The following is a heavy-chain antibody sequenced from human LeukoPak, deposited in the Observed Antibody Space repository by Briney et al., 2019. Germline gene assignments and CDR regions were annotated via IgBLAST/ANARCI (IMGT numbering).Heavy chain of an antibody. D-gene: IGHD6-13*01. CDR2: ISSSSSYI. V-gene: IGHV3-21*01. Sequence: GGSLRLSCAASGFTFSSYSMNWVRQAPGKGLEWVSSISSSSSYIYYADSVKGRFTISRDSAKNSLYLQMNSLRAEDTAVYYCARDSAAGTFDYWGQGTLVTVSS. J-gene: IGHJ4*02. CDR3: ARDSAAGTFDY. CDR1: GFTFSSYS.